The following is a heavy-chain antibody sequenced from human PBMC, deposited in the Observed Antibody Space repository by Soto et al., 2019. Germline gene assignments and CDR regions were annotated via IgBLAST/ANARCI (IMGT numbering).Heavy chain of an antibody. J-gene: IGHJ6*02. Sequence: QVQLVESGGGVVQPGRSLRLSCAASGFTFSSYGMHWVRQAPGKGLEWVAVIWYDGSNKYYADTVKGRFTISRDNSKNTLYLQMNSLRAEDTAVYYWARGSGYSSSPNYYYYGMDVWGQGTTVTVSS. CDR1: GFTFSSYG. CDR2: IWYDGSNK. V-gene: IGHV3-33*01. CDR3: ARGSGYSSSPNYYYYGMDV. D-gene: IGHD6-13*01.